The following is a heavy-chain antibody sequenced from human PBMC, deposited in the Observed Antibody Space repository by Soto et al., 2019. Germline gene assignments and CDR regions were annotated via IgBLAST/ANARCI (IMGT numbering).Heavy chain of an antibody. V-gene: IGHV1-69*01. D-gene: IGHD3-22*01. CDR3: ARSQEGDSLYYYDSSGRVPGGMDF. Sequence: QVQLVQSGAEVKKPGSSVKVSCKASGGTFSSYAISWVRQAPGQGLEWMGGIIPIFGTANYAQKFQGRVTITADESTSTAYMELSSLRSEDTAVYYCARSQEGDSLYYYDSSGRVPGGMDFWGQGTTVTVSS. CDR1: GGTFSSYA. J-gene: IGHJ6*02. CDR2: IIPIFGTA.